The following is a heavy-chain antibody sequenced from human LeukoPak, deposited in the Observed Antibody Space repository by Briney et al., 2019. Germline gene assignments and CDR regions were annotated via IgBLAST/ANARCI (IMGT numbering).Heavy chain of an antibody. CDR1: GFTFSNYE. J-gene: IGHJ4*02. CDR3: ARDYGGSSPFDY. V-gene: IGHV3-48*03. Sequence: GGSLRLSCAASGFTFSNYEMHWVRQAPGKGLEWVSYISSSGSDIYYADSVKGRFTISRDNAKNSLYLHMNSLRAEDTAVYYCARDYGGSSPFDYWGQGTLVTVSA. D-gene: IGHD4-23*01. CDR2: ISSSGSDI.